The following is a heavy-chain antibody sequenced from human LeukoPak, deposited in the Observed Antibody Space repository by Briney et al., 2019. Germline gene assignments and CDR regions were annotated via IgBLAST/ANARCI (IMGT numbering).Heavy chain of an antibody. CDR2: ISGSGGST. Sequence: GGSLRLSCAASGFTFSSYAMSWVRQAPGKGLEWVSAISGSGGSTYYADSVKGRFTISGDNAKNSLYLQMNSLRAEDTAVYYCAREEQWLGRSYMDVWGKGTTVTVSS. CDR1: GFTFSSYA. J-gene: IGHJ6*03. CDR3: AREEQWLGRSYMDV. V-gene: IGHV3-23*01. D-gene: IGHD6-19*01.